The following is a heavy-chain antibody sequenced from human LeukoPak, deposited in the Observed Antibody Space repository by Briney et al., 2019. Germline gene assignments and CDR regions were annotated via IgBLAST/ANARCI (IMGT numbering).Heavy chain of an antibody. CDR1: GGSISSGGYY. D-gene: IGHD1-1*01. J-gene: IGHJ4*02. Sequence: SETLSLTCTVSGGSISSGGYYWSWTRQHPGKGLEWIGYIYYSGSTYYNPSLKSRVTISVDTSKNQFSLKLSSVTAADTAVYYCARRSGTEERGYFDYWGQGTLVTVSS. V-gene: IGHV4-31*03. CDR2: IYYSGST. CDR3: ARRSGTEERGYFDY.